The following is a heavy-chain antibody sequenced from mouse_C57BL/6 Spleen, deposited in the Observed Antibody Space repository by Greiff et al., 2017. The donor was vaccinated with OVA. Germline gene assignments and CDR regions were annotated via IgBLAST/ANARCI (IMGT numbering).Heavy chain of an antibody. Sequence: VQLKESEGGLVQPGSSMKLSCTASGFTFSDYYMAWVRQVPEKGLEWVANINYDGSSTYYLDSLKSRFIISRDNAKNILYLQMSSLKSEDTATYYCARDGGLGRDFDYWGQGTTLTVSS. CDR2: INYDGSST. V-gene: IGHV5-16*01. CDR3: ARDGGLGRDFDY. J-gene: IGHJ2*01. CDR1: GFTFSDYY. D-gene: IGHD4-1*01.